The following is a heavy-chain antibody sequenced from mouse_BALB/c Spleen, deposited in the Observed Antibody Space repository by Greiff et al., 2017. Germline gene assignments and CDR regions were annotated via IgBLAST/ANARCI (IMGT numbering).Heavy chain of an antibody. CDR1: GFTFSSFG. CDR2: ISSGSSTI. V-gene: IGHV5-17*02. Sequence: EVKLMESGGGLVQPGGSRKLSCAASGFTFSSFGMHWVRQAPEKGLEWVAYISSGSSTIYYADTVKGRFTISRDKPKNTQFLQMTSLRAEDTAMYYCGRGRKPVDYWGQGTSVTVSS. D-gene: IGHD1-1*01. J-gene: IGHJ4*01. CDR3: GRGRKPVDY.